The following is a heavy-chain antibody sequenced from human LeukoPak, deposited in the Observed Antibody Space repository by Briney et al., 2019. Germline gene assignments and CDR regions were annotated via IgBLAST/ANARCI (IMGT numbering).Heavy chain of an antibody. Sequence: SETLSLTCAVSGYSISSGYYWGWLRQPPGKGLEWIGSIYHSGSTYYNPSLKSRVTISVDTSKSKFSLKLSSVTAADTAVYYCARQQQYYDFWSGYYRFDPWGQGTLVTVSS. J-gene: IGHJ5*02. CDR1: GYSISSGYY. D-gene: IGHD3-3*01. V-gene: IGHV4-38-2*01. CDR2: IYHSGST. CDR3: ARQQQYYDFWSGYYRFDP.